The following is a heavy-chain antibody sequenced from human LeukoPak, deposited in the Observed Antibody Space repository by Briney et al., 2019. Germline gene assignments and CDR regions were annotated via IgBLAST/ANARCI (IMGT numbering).Heavy chain of an antibody. J-gene: IGHJ4*02. V-gene: IGHV3-23*01. CDR3: AKGKGTSAGAFDY. CDR2: ISDNGGST. D-gene: IGHD4/OR15-4a*01. Sequence: PGGSLRLSCAASGFTFSGYVMNWVRQAGKGLEWVSAISDNGGSTYYADSLKGRFTISRDNSKNTLYLQMNSLRAEDTAVYYCAKGKGTSAGAFDYWGQGTRVTVSS. CDR1: GFTFSGYV.